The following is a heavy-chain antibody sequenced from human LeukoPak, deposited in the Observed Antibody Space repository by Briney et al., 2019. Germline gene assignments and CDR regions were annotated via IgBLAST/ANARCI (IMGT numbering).Heavy chain of an antibody. V-gene: IGHV1-8*03. CDR3: ARGPPARPGSYYYYMDV. J-gene: IGHJ6*03. D-gene: IGHD6-6*01. Sequence: GASVKVSCKASGYTFTSYAMNWVRQATGQGLEWMGWMNPNSGNTGYAQKFRGRVTITRNTSISTAYMELSSLRSEDTAVYYCARGPPARPGSYYYYMDVWGKGTTVTVSS. CDR2: MNPNSGNT. CDR1: GYTFTSYA.